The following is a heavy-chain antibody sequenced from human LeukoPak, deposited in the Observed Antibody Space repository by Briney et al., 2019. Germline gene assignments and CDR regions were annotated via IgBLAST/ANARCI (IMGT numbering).Heavy chain of an antibody. J-gene: IGHJ5*02. CDR2: ISGSGGST. Sequence: PGGSLRLSCAASGFTFSSYAMSWVRQAPGKGLEWVSAISGSGGSTYYADSVKGRFTISRDNSKNTLYLQMNSLRAEDTAVYYCAKDGPRRFGELLTLNWFDPWGQGTLVTVSS. CDR3: AKDGPRRFGELLTLNWFDP. CDR1: GFTFSSYA. V-gene: IGHV3-23*01. D-gene: IGHD3-10*01.